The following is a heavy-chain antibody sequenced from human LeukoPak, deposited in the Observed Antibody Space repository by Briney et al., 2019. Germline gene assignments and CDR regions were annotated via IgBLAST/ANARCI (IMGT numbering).Heavy chain of an antibody. V-gene: IGHV3-53*01. CDR1: GFTVSSNY. CDR3: AKGVYWQQLVSLFDY. Sequence: PGGSLRLSCAASGFTVSSNYMSWVRQAPGKGLEWVSVIYSGGSTYYADSVKGRLTISRHNSKNTLYLQMNSLRAEDTAVYYCAKGVYWQQLVSLFDYWGQGTLVTVSS. CDR2: IYSGGST. J-gene: IGHJ4*02. D-gene: IGHD6-13*01.